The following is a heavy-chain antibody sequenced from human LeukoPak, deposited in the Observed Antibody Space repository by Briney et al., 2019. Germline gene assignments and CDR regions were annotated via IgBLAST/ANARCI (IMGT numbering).Heavy chain of an antibody. D-gene: IGHD3-22*01. J-gene: IGHJ4*02. CDR3: SGGLRSGVRGYYYSY. CDR1: VGSFSGYY. V-gene: IGHV4-34*01. Sequence: SETLSLTCAVYVGSFSGYYWSWIRQPPGKGLEWIGEINHSGSTNYNPSLKSRVTISVDTSKKQFSLKLSSVTAADTAVYYCSGGLRSGVRGYYYSYWGQGTLVTVSS. CDR2: INHSGST.